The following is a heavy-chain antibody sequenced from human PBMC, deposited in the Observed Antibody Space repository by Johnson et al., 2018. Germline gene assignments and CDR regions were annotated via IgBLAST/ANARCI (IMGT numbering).Heavy chain of an antibody. V-gene: IGHV3-74*02. CDR2: INSDGSST. CDR3: ARVTKIRYFDPTPLDV. CDR1: GFTFSSYW. D-gene: IGHD3-9*01. J-gene: IGHJ6*04. Sequence: VQLVESGGGVVQPGRSLRLSCAASGFTFSSYWMHWVRQAPGKGLVWVSRINSDGSSTSYADSVKGRFTISRDNAKNTLYLQMNSLRAEDTAVYYCARVTKIRYFDPTPLDVWGKGTTVTVSS.